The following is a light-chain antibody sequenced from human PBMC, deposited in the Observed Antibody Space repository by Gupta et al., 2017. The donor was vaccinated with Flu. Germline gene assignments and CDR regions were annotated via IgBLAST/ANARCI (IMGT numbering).Light chain of an antibody. V-gene: IGKV3-11*01. CDR1: PSVGNF. CDR2: SAS. Sequence: PGERATLFCRASPSVGNFLAWYQPKPGQPPRLLMCSASTRTTGIPARFSGHGSGTDFTRTISSMAPADFAVYYCQQCSSWPSTFGEGTRVEIK. CDR3: QQCSSWPST. J-gene: IGKJ4*01.